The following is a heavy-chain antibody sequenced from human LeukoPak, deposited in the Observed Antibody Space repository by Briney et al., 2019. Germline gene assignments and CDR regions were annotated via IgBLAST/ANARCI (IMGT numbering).Heavy chain of an antibody. CDR2: ISAYNGNT. Sequence: ASVKVSRKASGYTFTNYGISWVRQAPGQGLEWMGWISAYNGNTDYAQNLQGRVTMTTDTLTSTAYMELRSLRSDDTAVYYCARDQSLVAYSSTWFDYWGQGTPVTVSS. CDR1: GYTFTNYG. V-gene: IGHV1-18*01. D-gene: IGHD6-13*01. J-gene: IGHJ4*02. CDR3: ARDQSLVAYSSTWFDY.